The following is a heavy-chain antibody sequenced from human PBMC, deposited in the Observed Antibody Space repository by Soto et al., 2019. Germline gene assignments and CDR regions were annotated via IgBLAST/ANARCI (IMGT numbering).Heavy chain of an antibody. V-gene: IGHV1-18*01. D-gene: IGHD2-21*01. CDR1: GYTFISYG. Sequence: ASVKVSCKASGYTFISYGMSWVRQAPGQGLEWMGWISAYSGNTNYAQKLQGRVTMTTDTSTSTAYMELRSLRSDDTAVYYCARDLGACGGDCYPEYFQHWGQGTLVTVSA. CDR2: ISAYSGNT. CDR3: ARDLGACGGDCYPEYFQH. J-gene: IGHJ1*01.